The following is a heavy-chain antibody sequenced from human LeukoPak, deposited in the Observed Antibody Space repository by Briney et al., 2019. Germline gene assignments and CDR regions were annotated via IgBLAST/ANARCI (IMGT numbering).Heavy chain of an antibody. CDR3: ARDLAAGRGIYYYYGMDV. Sequence: PGRSLRLSCAASGFTFSSYAMHWVRQAPGKGLEWVAVISYDGSNKYYADSVKGRFTISRDNSKNTLYLQMNSLRAEDTAVYYCARDLAAGRGIYYYYGMDVWGQGTTVTVSS. CDR1: GFTFSSYA. D-gene: IGHD6-13*01. J-gene: IGHJ6*02. V-gene: IGHV3-30-3*01. CDR2: ISYDGSNK.